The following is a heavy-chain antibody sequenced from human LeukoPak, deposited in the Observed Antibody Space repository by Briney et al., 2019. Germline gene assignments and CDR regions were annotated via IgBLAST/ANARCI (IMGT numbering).Heavy chain of an antibody. CDR3: TRGSSSNSWYFDY. CDR2: IYHSGST. CDR1: GGSISSGGYS. J-gene: IGHJ4*02. V-gene: IGHV4-30-2*01. Sequence: PSETLSLTCAVSGGSISSGGYSWSWIRQPPGKGLEWIGYIYHSGSTYYNPSLKSRVTISVDRSKNQFSLQLNSVTPEDTAVYYCTRGSSSNSWYFDYWGQGTLVTVSS. D-gene: IGHD6-13*01.